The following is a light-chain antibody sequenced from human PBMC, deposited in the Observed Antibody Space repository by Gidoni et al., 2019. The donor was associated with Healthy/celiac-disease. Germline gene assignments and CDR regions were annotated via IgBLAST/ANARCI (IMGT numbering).Light chain of an antibody. Sequence: DIVLTQFPLSLPVTPGEPASIPCRSSQSLLHSNGYNNLDWYLQKPGQSQQLLIYLGSNRASGVPDRFSGSGSGTEFTLKISRVEAEDVGVYYCMQALQTPYTFGQGTKLEIK. V-gene: IGKV2-28*01. J-gene: IGKJ2*01. CDR3: MQALQTPYT. CDR1: QSLLHSNGYNN. CDR2: LGS.